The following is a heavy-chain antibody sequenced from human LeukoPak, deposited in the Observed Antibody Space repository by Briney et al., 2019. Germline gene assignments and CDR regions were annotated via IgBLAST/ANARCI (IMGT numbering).Heavy chain of an antibody. CDR1: GFTFDDYA. V-gene: IGHV3-43*02. CDR3: AKDFQYTVTTEYYFDY. J-gene: IGHJ4*02. Sequence: RPGGSLRLSCAASGFTFDDYAMHWVRQAPGKGLEWVSLISGDGGSTYYADSVKGRFTISRDNSKNSLYLRMNSLRTEDTALYYCAKDFQYTVTTEYYFDYWGQGTLVTVSS. D-gene: IGHD4-17*01. CDR2: ISGDGGST.